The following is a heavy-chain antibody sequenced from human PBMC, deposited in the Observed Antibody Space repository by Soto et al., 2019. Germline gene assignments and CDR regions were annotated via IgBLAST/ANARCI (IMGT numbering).Heavy chain of an antibody. J-gene: IGHJ6*03. Sequence: ASVKVSCKASGYTFTSYYMHWVRQAPGQGLEWMGWMNPNSGNTGYAQKFQGRVTMTRNTSISTAYMELSSLRPEDTAVYYCARGFLDYYYYYMDVWGKGTTVTVSS. CDR1: GYTFTSYY. CDR2: MNPNSGNT. V-gene: IGHV1-8*02. CDR3: ARGFLDYYYYYMDV.